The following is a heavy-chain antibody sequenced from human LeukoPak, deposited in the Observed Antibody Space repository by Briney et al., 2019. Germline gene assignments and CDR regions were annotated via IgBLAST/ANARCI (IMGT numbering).Heavy chain of an antibody. J-gene: IGHJ5*02. Sequence: PSETLSLTCTVSGGSISSCSYYWGWIHQPPGKGLEWIGSIYYSGSTYYNPSLKSRVTISVDTSKNQFSLKLSSVTAADTAVYYCASLAAGDWFDPWGQGTLVTLCS. CDR1: GGSISSCSYY. CDR2: IYYSGST. V-gene: IGHV4-39*01. CDR3: ASLAAGDWFDP. D-gene: IGHD6-13*01.